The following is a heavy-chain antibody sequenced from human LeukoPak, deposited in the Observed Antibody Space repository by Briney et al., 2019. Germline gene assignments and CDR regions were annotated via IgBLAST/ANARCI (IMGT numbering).Heavy chain of an antibody. CDR3: ARAENSGSGGLDP. J-gene: IGHJ5*02. Sequence: SGGSLRLSCAASGFTFSSYSMNWVRQAPGKGLEWVSRITSSSHYIYHADSVKGRFTISRDNAKNSLYLDMSSLRADDTAVYYCARAENSGSGGLDPWGQGTLVTVSS. V-gene: IGHV3-21*01. CDR2: ITSSSHYI. D-gene: IGHD2-15*01. CDR1: GFTFSSYS.